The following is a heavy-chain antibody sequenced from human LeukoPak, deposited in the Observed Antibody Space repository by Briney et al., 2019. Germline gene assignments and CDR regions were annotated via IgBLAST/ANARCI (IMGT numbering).Heavy chain of an antibody. J-gene: IGHJ6*03. CDR1: GYTFTSYD. CDR2: MNPNSGNT. CDR3: ARALSWTTDSYYYMDV. V-gene: IGHV1-8*01. D-gene: IGHD3/OR15-3a*01. Sequence: ASVKVSYKASGYTFTSYDINWVRQATGQGLDGMGWMNPNSGNTGFAQKFQGRVTMTKNTSITTAYMELSSLRSEDTALYYCARALSWTTDSYYYMDVWGKGTTVTVSS.